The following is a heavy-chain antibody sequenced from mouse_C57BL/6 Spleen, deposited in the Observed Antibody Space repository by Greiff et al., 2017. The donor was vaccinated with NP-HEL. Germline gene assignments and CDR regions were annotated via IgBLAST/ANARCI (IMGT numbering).Heavy chain of an antibody. D-gene: IGHD1-1*01. V-gene: IGHV1-15*01. CDR2: IDPETGGT. Sequence: VKLMESGAELVRPGASVTLSCKASGYTFTDYEMHWVKQTPVHGLEWIGAIDPETGGTAYNQKFKGKAILTADKSSSTAYMELRSLTSEDSAVYYCTRDYYGSSYHYWGQGTTLTVSS. CDR1: GYTFTDYE. J-gene: IGHJ2*01. CDR3: TRDYYGSSYHY.